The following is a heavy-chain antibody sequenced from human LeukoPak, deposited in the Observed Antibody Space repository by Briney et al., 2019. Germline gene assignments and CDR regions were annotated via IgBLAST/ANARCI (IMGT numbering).Heavy chain of an antibody. V-gene: IGHV6-1*01. Sequence: SQTLSLTCAISGDSVSSNSAAWNWIRQSPSRGLEWLGRTYYRSKWYNDYAVSVKSRITINPDTSKNQFSLQLNSVTPEDTAEYYCARDSYYGSGSYSYYYYYGMDVWGQGTTVTVSS. CDR3: ARDSYYGSGSYSYYYYYGMDV. D-gene: IGHD3-10*01. CDR2: TYYRSKWYN. CDR1: GDSVSSNSAA. J-gene: IGHJ6*02.